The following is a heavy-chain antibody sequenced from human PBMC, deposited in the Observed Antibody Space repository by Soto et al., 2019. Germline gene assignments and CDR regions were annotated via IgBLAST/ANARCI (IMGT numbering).Heavy chain of an antibody. CDR1: GFIISPYS. V-gene: IGHV3-48*02. J-gene: IGHJ4*02. CDR2: ISGSSSPI. Sequence: PGASLRLSCAASGFIISPYSMIWVRQAPGRGLEWVSFISGSSSPIYYADSVKGRFTISRDNGKNSLYLQMNSLRDEDTAIYYCARVRGYRYGYFDFWGQGTQVTVSS. CDR3: ARVRGYRYGYFDF. D-gene: IGHD5-18*01.